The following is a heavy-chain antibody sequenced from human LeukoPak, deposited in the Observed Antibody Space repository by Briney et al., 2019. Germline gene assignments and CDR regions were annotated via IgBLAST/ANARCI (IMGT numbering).Heavy chain of an antibody. V-gene: IGHV4-38-2*02. CDR1: GYSISNGYY. D-gene: IGHD1-26*01. CDR2: IYHSGST. CDR3: ARGGSQVIGDFDY. Sequence: PSETLSLTCTVSGYSISNGYYWGWIRQPPGKGLECIGSIYHSGSTYYNPSLKSRVPISVDTSKNQFSLKLSSVTAADTAVYYCARGGSQVIGDFDYWGQGTLVTVSS. J-gene: IGHJ4*02.